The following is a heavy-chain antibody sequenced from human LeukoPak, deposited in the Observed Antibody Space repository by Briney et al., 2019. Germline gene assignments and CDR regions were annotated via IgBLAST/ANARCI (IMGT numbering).Heavy chain of an antibody. CDR2: IYHTGST. CDR1: GGSISSYY. Sequence: SETLSLSCTVSGGSISSYYWSWIRQPPGKGLEWIGYIYHTGSTSYNPSLKGRVTISVDTSKNQFSLKLSSVTAADTAVYYCARGLNRNDYGDYGYWGQGTLVTVSS. CDR3: ARGLNRNDYGDYGY. J-gene: IGHJ4*02. V-gene: IGHV4-59*01. D-gene: IGHD4-17*01.